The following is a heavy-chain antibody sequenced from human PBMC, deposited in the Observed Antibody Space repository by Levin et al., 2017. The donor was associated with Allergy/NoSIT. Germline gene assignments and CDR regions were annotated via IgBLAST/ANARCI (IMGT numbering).Heavy chain of an antibody. CDR2: IYPGDSDT. D-gene: IGHD2-15*01. J-gene: IGHJ5*02. V-gene: IGHV5-51*01. Sequence: GGSLRLSCKGSGYSFTSYWIGWVRQMPGKGLEWMGIIYPGDSDTRYSPSFQGQVTISADKSISTAYLQWSSLKASDTAMYYCARQPVVVVAAKKYNWFDPWGQGTLVTVSS. CDR3: ARQPVVVVAAKKYNWFDP. CDR1: GYSFTSYW.